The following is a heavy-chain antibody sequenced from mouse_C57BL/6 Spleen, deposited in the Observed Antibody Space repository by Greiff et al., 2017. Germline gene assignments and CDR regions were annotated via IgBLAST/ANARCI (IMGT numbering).Heavy chain of an antibody. J-gene: IGHJ3*01. Sequence: VQLQESGAELVRPGASVKLSCKASGYTFTDYYINWVKQRPGQGLEWIARIYPGSGNTYYNEKFKGKATLTAEKSSSTAYMQRSSLTSEDSAVYFCARRGNYGSWFAYWGQGTLVTVSA. CDR3: ARRGNYGSWFAY. V-gene: IGHV1-76*01. D-gene: IGHD1-1*01. CDR1: GYTFTDYY. CDR2: IYPGSGNT.